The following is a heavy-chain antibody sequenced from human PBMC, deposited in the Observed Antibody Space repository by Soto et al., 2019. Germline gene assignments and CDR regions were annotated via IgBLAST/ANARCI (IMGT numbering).Heavy chain of an antibody. CDR3: AKDILEWLFGSGDYYFYGMDV. D-gene: IGHD3-3*01. J-gene: IGHJ6*02. Sequence: QVQLAQSGAEVKKPGSSVKVSCKASGGTFSTYSISWVRQAPGQGLEWMGGIIPMLGKTNYAQKFQGRVTVTADTTAGAAYMDLRSLRSDDTAVYYCAKDILEWLFGSGDYYFYGMDVWGQGTTVTVSS. V-gene: IGHV1-69*14. CDR1: GGTFSTYS. CDR2: IIPMLGKT.